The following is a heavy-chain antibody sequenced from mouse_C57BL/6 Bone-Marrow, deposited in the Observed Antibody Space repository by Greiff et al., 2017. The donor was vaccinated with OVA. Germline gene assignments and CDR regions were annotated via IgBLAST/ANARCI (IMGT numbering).Heavy chain of an antibody. CDR3: AREATVVGDWYFDV. D-gene: IGHD1-1*01. Sequence: QVQLQQSGAELVRPGASVKLSCKASGYTFTDYYINWVKQRPGQGLEWIARIYPGSGNTYYNEKFKGKATLTAEKSSSTAYMQLSSLTSEDSAVYFCAREATVVGDWYFDVWGTGTTVTVSS. J-gene: IGHJ1*03. CDR2: IYPGSGNT. CDR1: GYTFTDYY. V-gene: IGHV1-76*01.